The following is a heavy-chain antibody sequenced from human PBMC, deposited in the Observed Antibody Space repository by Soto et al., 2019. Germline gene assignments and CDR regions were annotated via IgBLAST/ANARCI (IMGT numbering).Heavy chain of an antibody. CDR3: ARDRGYNWNYGWFDP. CDR2: ISGYNGNT. V-gene: IGHV1-18*01. CDR1: GYTFTSYG. J-gene: IGHJ5*02. Sequence: QVQLEQSGAEVKKPGASVKVSCKASGYTFTSYGISWVRQAPGQGLEWMGRISGYNGNTNYAQKFQGRVTMTTDTATSTAYTELRSLRSDDTAVYYCARDRGYNWNYGWFDPWGQGTLVTVSS. D-gene: IGHD1-7*01.